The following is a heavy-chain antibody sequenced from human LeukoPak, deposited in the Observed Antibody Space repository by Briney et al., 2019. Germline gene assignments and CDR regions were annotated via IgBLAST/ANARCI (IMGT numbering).Heavy chain of an antibody. CDR2: IHYSGST. CDR1: GDSISSYY. V-gene: IGHV4-59*01. D-gene: IGHD6-13*01. J-gene: IGHJ4*02. Sequence: SETLSLTCTVSGDSISSYYWSWIRQPRGKGLEWIGYIHYSGSTSYNPSRKSRVTISVDTSKNQFSLILSSVTTADTAVYYCAREVVAAAGTVGYWGQGTLVTVSS. CDR3: AREVVAAAGTVGY.